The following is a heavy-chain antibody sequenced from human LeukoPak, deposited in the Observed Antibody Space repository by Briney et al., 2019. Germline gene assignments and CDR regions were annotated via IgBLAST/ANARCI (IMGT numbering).Heavy chain of an antibody. CDR2: IKSKTDGGKT. Sequence: GGSLRLSCAASGFTFSNAWMSWVRQAPGKGLEWVGRIKSKTDGGKTDYAAPVKGRFTISRDDSKNTLYLQMNSLKTEDTAVYYCTTRMQQLVLNDYWGQGTLVTVSS. CDR1: GFTFSNAW. CDR3: TTRMQQLVLNDY. D-gene: IGHD6-13*01. J-gene: IGHJ4*02. V-gene: IGHV3-15*01.